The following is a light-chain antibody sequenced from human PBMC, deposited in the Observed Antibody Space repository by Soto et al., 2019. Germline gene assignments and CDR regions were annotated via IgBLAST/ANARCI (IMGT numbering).Light chain of an antibody. Sequence: QSALTQPPSASGSPGQSVTISCTGTTSDVGAYDHVSWYQQHPGKAPKLMVYEVTKRPSGVPDRFSGSKSGNTASLTVSGLQAEDEADYYCNSFAGSNNVVFGGGTKLTVL. CDR3: NSFAGSNNVV. CDR2: EVT. CDR1: TSDVGAYDH. J-gene: IGLJ2*01. V-gene: IGLV2-8*01.